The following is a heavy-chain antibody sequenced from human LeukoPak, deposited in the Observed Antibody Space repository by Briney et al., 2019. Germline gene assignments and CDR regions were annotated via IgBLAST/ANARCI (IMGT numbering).Heavy chain of an antibody. J-gene: IGHJ4*02. CDR3: ARASWAYSPFDS. D-gene: IGHD2-21*01. Sequence: SETLSLTCTVSGGSISSYYWSWIRQPPGKGLEWIGEINHSGSTNYNPSLMGRVTMSEDTSKNQFSLKLTSVTAADTAVYYCARASWAYSPFDSWGQGTLVTVSS. CDR2: INHSGST. V-gene: IGHV4-59*01. CDR1: GGSISSYY.